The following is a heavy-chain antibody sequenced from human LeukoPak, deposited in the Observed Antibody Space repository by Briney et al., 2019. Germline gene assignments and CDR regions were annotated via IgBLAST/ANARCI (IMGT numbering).Heavy chain of an antibody. CDR3: AAIVGATWFGY. V-gene: IGHV1-2*02. D-gene: IGHD1-26*01. Sequence: ASVKVSCKASGYTFNDYYVHWVRQAPGQGLEWMGWINPNSGGTNYAQKFQGRVTMTTDTSISTAYMELRRLRSEDTAVYYCAAIVGATWFGYWGQGTLVTVSS. CDR1: GYTFNDYY. J-gene: IGHJ4*02. CDR2: INPNSGGT.